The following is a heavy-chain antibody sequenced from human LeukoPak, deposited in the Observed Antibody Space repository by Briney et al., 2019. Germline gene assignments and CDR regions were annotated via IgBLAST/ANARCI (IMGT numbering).Heavy chain of an antibody. Sequence: PGGSLRLICASSGFTFSSFDVHWVLQATGKGLEWVSAIGTAGDPYYPGSVKGRFTISRENAKNSLYLQMNSLRAGDTAVYYCARGDCSGGNCYIRGSYGMGVWGQGTTVTVSS. CDR3: ARGDCSGGNCYIRGSYGMGV. V-gene: IGHV3-13*05. CDR2: IGTAGDP. CDR1: GFTFSSFD. J-gene: IGHJ6*02. D-gene: IGHD2-15*01.